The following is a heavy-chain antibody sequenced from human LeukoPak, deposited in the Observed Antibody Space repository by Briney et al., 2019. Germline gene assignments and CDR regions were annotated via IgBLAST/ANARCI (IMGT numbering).Heavy chain of an antibody. V-gene: IGHV4-39*01. CDR1: GGSISSSRYD. D-gene: IGHD3-10*02. J-gene: IGHJ4*02. Sequence: SETLSLTCTVSGGSISSSRYDWGWIRQPPGKGLECIGSIYYSGSTYYNPSLKSRVTISVDTSKNQFSLKLSSVTAADTAVYYCARCSGSSKDFDYWGQGTLVTVSS. CDR2: IYYSGST. CDR3: ARCSGSSKDFDY.